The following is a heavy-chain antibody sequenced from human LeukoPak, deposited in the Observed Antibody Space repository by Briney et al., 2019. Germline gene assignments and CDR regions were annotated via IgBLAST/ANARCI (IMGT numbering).Heavy chain of an antibody. D-gene: IGHD5-18*01. CDR2: ISWNSVSL. V-gene: IGHV3-9*01. CDR3: AKDSGYTYGPMDV. J-gene: IGHJ6*02. CDR1: GLTFSSSW. Sequence: GGSLRLSCAVSGLTFSSSWMHWVRQAPGKGLEWVSGISWNSVSLGYADSVKGRFTISRDNAKNSLYLQMNSLRAEDTALYYCAKDSGYTYGPMDVWGQGTTVTVSS.